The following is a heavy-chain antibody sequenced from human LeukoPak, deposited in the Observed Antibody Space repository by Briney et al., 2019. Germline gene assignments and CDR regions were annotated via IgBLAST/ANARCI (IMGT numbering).Heavy chain of an antibody. V-gene: IGHV3-9*01. CDR2: ISWNSGSI. CDR1: GFTFDDYA. CDR3: AKEKTLYGMDV. J-gene: IGHJ6*02. Sequence: GGSLRLFCAASGFTFDDYAMHWVRQAPGEGLEWVSGISWNSGSIGYADSVKGRFTISRDNAKNSLYLQMNSLRAEDTALYYCAKEKTLYGMDVWGQGTTVTVSS.